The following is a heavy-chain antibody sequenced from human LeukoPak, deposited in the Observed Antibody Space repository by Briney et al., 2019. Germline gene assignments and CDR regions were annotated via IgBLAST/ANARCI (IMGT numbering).Heavy chain of an antibody. CDR3: ARQVFDWLIISYFDY. Sequence: SETLSLTCTVSGGSISSSSYYWGWIRQPPGKGLEWIGSICYSGSTYYNPSLKSRVTISVDTSKNQFSLKLSSVTAADTAVYYCARQVFDWLIISYFDYWGQGTLVTVSS. V-gene: IGHV4-39*01. CDR1: GGSISSSSYY. D-gene: IGHD3-9*01. J-gene: IGHJ4*02. CDR2: ICYSGST.